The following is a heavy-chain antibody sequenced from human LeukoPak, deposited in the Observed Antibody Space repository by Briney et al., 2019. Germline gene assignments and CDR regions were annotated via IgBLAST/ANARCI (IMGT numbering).Heavy chain of an antibody. CDR3: ARWVSAAAANWFDP. CDR2: IYYSGST. Sequence: TSETLSLTCTVSGGSISSYYWSWIRQPPGKGLEWIGYIYYSGSTNYNPSLKSRVTISVDTSKNQFSLKLSSVTAADTAVYYCARWVSAAAANWFDPWGQGTLVTVSS. J-gene: IGHJ5*02. D-gene: IGHD6-13*01. CDR1: GGSISSYY. V-gene: IGHV4-59*01.